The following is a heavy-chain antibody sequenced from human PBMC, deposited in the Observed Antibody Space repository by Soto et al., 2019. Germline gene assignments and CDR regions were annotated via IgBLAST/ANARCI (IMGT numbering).Heavy chain of an antibody. CDR1: GGSISSGGYY. J-gene: IGHJ4*02. Sequence: TLSLTCTVSGGSISSGGYYWSWIRQHPGKGLEWIGYIYYSGSTYYNPSLKSRVTISVDTSKNQFSLKLSSVTAADTAVYYCAREVRGIAARPLNYFDYWGQGTLVTVSS. V-gene: IGHV4-31*03. CDR3: AREVRGIAARPLNYFDY. D-gene: IGHD6-6*01. CDR2: IYYSGST.